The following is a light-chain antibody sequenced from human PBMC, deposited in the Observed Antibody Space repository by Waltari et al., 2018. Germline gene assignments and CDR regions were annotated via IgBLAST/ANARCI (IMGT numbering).Light chain of an antibody. CDR1: SSDGGGYNS. J-gene: IGLJ2*01. Sequence: QSALTQPASVSGTPGQAIPISCTGTSSDGGGYNSVSWYQQHPGIAPKLLIYDFPYRPSGVSNRFSGSKSGNTASLTISGLQAEDEADYYCSSYTSTRTLVFGGGTKLTVL. V-gene: IGLV2-14*03. CDR3: SSYTSTRTLV. CDR2: DFP.